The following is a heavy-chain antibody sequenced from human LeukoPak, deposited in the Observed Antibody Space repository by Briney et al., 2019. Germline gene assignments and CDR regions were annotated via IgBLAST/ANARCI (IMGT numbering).Heavy chain of an antibody. J-gene: IGHJ4*02. CDR3: ARALIYDSSGYQDY. V-gene: IGHV4-34*01. CDR1: GGSFSGYY. Sequence: SETLSLTCAVYGGSFSGYYWSWIRQPPGKGRERIGEINHSGSTNYNPSLKSRVTISVDTSKNQFSLKLSSVTAADTAVYYCARALIYDSSGYQDYWGQGTLVTVSS. CDR2: INHSGST. D-gene: IGHD3-22*01.